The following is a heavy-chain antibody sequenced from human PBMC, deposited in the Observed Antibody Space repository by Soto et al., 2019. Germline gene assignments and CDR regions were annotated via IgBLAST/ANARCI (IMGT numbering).Heavy chain of an antibody. D-gene: IGHD3-10*01. CDR3: AKDPLVRGGSAGWFDP. J-gene: IGHJ5*02. CDR1: GFTFSSYA. V-gene: IGHV3-23*01. CDR2: ISGSGGST. Sequence: PGGSLRLSCAASGFTFSSYAMSWVRQAPGKGLEWVSAISGSGGSTYYADSVKGRFTISRDNSKNTLYLQMNSLRAEDTAVYYCAKDPLVRGGSAGWFDPWGQGTLGTVSS.